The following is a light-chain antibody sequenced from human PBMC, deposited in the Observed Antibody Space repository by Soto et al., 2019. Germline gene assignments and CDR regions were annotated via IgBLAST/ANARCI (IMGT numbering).Light chain of an antibody. V-gene: IGKV1-33*01. Sequence: DIQMTQSPASLSASVGDRVTITCQASQDISNYLNWYQQKPGKAPKLLIYDASNLEIGVPARFSGGGSVTDFTFTISSLQPEDIATYYCQQYDTLPTWTFGQGTKVEFK. CDR1: QDISNY. J-gene: IGKJ1*01. CDR3: QQYDTLPTWT. CDR2: DAS.